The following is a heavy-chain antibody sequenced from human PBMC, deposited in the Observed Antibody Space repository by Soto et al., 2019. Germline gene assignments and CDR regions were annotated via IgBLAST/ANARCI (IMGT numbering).Heavy chain of an antibody. Sequence: GGSLRLSCAASGFTFSGSAMHWVRQASGKGLEWVGRIRSKSNSYATAYAASVKGRFTISRDNSINMLYLQMNSLRTEDTAVYYCAHPRGYGVFDAYDFWGQGAMVTVSS. CDR1: GFTFSGSA. J-gene: IGHJ3*01. CDR2: IRSKSNSYAT. V-gene: IGHV3-73*01. CDR3: AHPRGYGVFDAYDF. D-gene: IGHD4-17*01.